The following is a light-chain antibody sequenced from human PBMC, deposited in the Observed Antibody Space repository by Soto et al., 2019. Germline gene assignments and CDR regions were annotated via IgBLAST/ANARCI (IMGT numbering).Light chain of an antibody. CDR3: QQYGTSPWT. V-gene: IGKV3-20*01. CDR1: QSVSSSY. J-gene: IGKJ1*01. CDR2: SAS. Sequence: EIVLTQSPGTLSLSPGERATLSCRASQSVSSSYLAWYQQKPGQAPRLLMYSASSRATGIPDRFSGSGSGTDFTLSISRLEPEDFAFYYCQQYGTSPWTFGHGTKVDIK.